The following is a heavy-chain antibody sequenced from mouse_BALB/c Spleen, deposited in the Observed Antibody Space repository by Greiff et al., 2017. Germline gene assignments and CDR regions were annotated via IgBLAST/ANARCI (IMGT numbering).Heavy chain of an antibody. J-gene: IGHJ1*01. Sequence: QVTLKVSGPGILQPSQTLSLTCSFSGFSLSTSGMSVGWIRQPSGKGLEWLAHIWWNDDKYYNPALKSRLTISKDTSNNQVFLKIASVVTADTATYYCARIAPWYYGSSYWYFDVWGAGTTVTVSS. CDR2: IWWNDDK. CDR3: ARIAPWYYGSSYWYFDV. CDR1: GFSLSTSGMS. D-gene: IGHD1-1*01. V-gene: IGHV8-8*01.